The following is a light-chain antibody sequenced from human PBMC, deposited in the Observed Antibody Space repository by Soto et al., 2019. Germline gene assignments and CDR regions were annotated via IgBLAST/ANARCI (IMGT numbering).Light chain of an antibody. CDR1: QSVSSN. J-gene: IGKJ3*01. CDR2: GAS. V-gene: IGKV3-15*01. CDR3: QQYNNWPFT. Sequence: EIVMTQSPATLSLSPGERATLSCRASQSVSSNLAWYQQKPGQAPRLLISGASTRATGIPARFSGSGSGTEFTLTISSLQSEDFAVYCCQQYNNWPFTFGPGTKVDIK.